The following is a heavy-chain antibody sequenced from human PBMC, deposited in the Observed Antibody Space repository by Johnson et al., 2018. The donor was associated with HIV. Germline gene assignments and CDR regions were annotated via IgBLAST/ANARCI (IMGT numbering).Heavy chain of an antibody. D-gene: IGHD6-6*01. CDR3: AKGPNGQLDDAFHI. CDR2: IWYDGNNK. J-gene: IGHJ3*02. CDR1: GFTFSSYG. Sequence: LVESGGGVVQPGRSLRLSCAASGFTFSSYGMHWVRQAPGKGLEWVAVIWYDGNNKYYADSVKGRFTISRDNSKNTLYLQMNSLRAEDTAVYYCAKGPNGQLDDAFHIWGQGTMVTVSS. V-gene: IGHV3-33*06.